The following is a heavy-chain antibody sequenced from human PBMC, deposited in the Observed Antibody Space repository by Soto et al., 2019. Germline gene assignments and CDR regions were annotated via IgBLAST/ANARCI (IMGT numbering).Heavy chain of an antibody. CDR2: IYYSGST. J-gene: IGHJ4*02. V-gene: IGHV4-59*08. CDR3: ARHRGSSWLYDY. CDR1: GGSISSYY. D-gene: IGHD6-13*01. Sequence: QVQLQESGPGLVKPSETLSLTCTVSGGSISSYYWSWIRQPPGKGLEWIGYIYYSGSTNYNPSLKSRVTISVDTSKKQFSLKLSSVTAADTAVYYCARHRGSSWLYDYWGQGTLVTVSS.